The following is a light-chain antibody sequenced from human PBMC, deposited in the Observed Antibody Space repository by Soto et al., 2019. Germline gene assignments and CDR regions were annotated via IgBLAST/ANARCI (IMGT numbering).Light chain of an antibody. Sequence: EIVLTQSPATLSLSPGERATLSCRASQSVSSYLAWYQQKPGQAPRLLIYDASNRATGIPARFSGSGSGTDFTLTISSLEPEDFAVYYCQQRSNWYTFGQGTRLENK. CDR1: QSVSSY. CDR2: DAS. V-gene: IGKV3-11*01. CDR3: QQRSNWYT. J-gene: IGKJ5*01.